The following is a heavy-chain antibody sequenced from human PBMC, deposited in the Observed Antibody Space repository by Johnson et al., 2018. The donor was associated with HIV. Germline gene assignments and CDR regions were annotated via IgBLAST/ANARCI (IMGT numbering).Heavy chain of an antibody. Sequence: VQLVESGGGLVQPGGSLRLSCAASGFTFSSYAMSWVRQAPGKGLEWVSYISSSGSTIYYAASVKGRFTIPRDNAKNSLYLQMNSLRAEYTAVYYCARDYGGGSAAFDIWGQGTMVTVSS. CDR2: ISSSGSTI. D-gene: IGHD3-16*01. J-gene: IGHJ3*02. CDR1: GFTFSSYA. V-gene: IGHV3-48*04. CDR3: ARDYGGGSAAFDI.